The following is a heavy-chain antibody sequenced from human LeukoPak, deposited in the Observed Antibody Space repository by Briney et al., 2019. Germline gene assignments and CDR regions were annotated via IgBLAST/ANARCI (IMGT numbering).Heavy chain of an antibody. V-gene: IGHV3-74*01. CDR1: GFTFSSYW. CDR2: INGDGSST. Sequence: GGPLRLSCAASGFTFSSYWMHWVRQAPGKGLVWVSRINGDGSSTSYADSGKGRFTISRDNSKNTLYLQTDSLRAEDTAVYYCAKGHYPDAYCAGDCYYSNWGQGTLVTVSS. J-gene: IGHJ4*02. D-gene: IGHD2-21*02. CDR3: AKGHYPDAYCAGDCYYSN.